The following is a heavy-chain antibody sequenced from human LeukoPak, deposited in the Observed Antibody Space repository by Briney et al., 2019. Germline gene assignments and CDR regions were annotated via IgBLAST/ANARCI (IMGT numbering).Heavy chain of an antibody. CDR3: ATALLRASTYMDV. J-gene: IGHJ6*03. V-gene: IGHV3-23*01. Sequence: GGSLRLSCAASGFTFRTYAMNWVRQAPGKGREWGSGIGVSGSTYYADSVKGRFTISRDNSKNTLYLQINSLRVEDTAVYYCATALLRASTYMDVWGKGTTVTVSS. CDR1: GFTFRTYA. CDR2: IGVSGST. D-gene: IGHD1-1*01.